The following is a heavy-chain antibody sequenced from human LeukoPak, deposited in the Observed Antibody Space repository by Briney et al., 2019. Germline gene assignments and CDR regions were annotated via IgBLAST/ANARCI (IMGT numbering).Heavy chain of an antibody. V-gene: IGHV3-21*01. D-gene: IGHD3-16*02. CDR2: ISSNSSYI. CDR3: ARDLSGPTSY. CDR1: GFTFSSYS. J-gene: IGHJ4*02. Sequence: PGGSLRLSCAASGFTFSSYSMNWVRQAPGKGLEWVSSISSNSSYIYYADSVKGRFTISRDNAKNSLYLQMNSLRAEDTAVYYCARDLSGPTSYWGQGTLVTVSS.